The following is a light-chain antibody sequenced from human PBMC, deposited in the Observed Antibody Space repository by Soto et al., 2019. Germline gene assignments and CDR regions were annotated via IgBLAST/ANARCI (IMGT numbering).Light chain of an antibody. V-gene: IGKV3-20*01. CDR1: RSVSSSY. CDR3: QQFGSPPMYT. Sequence: EIVLTQSPGTLSLSPGERATLSCRASRSVSSSYVAWYQQKPGQAPRLLIYGESSRATGIPDRFSGSGSGTDFTLTISRLEPEDFAVYYCQQFGSPPMYTFGQGTKLEIK. J-gene: IGKJ2*01. CDR2: GES.